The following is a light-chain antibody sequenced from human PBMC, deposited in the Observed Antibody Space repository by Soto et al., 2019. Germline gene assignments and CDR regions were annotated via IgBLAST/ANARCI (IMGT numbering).Light chain of an antibody. V-gene: IGLV1-44*01. CDR2: GNN. J-gene: IGLJ2*01. Sequence: QSVLTQPPSASGTPGQRVTISCSGSSSNIGSNTVNWYQQLPGTAPKLLFYGNNQRPSGVPDRFSASKSGTSVSLAISGLQSEDEADYHCAAWDDSLNGVVFGGGTKLTVL. CDR1: SSNIGSNT. CDR3: AAWDDSLNGVV.